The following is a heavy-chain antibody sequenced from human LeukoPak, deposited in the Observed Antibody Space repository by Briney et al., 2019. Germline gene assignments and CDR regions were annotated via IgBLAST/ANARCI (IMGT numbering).Heavy chain of an antibody. V-gene: IGHV1-2*02. CDR1: GYTFTGYY. Sequence: ASVKVSCKASGYTFTGYYMHWVRQAPGQGVEWMGWINPNSGGTNYAQKFQGRVTMTRDTSISTAYMELSRLRSDGTAVYYCARDFDATYYDYGLFDPWGQGTLVTVSS. D-gene: IGHD3-16*01. CDR3: ARDFDATYYDYGLFDP. J-gene: IGHJ5*02. CDR2: INPNSGGT.